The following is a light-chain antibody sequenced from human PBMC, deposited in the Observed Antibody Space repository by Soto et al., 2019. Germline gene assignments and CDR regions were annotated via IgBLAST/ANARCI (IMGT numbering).Light chain of an antibody. J-gene: IGKJ5*01. V-gene: IGKV3-11*01. Sequence: EIVLTQSPATLSLSPWERATLSCRASQSVSSYLAWYQQKPGPAPRLLIYDASNRATGIPARFSGSGSGTDFTLTISSLEPEDFAVYYCQQRSNWPPTFGQGTRLEIK. CDR1: QSVSSY. CDR3: QQRSNWPPT. CDR2: DAS.